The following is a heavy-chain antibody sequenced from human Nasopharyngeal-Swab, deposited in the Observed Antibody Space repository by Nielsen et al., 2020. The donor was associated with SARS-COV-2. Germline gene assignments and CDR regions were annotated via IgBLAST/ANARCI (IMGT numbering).Heavy chain of an antibody. CDR1: EFTFDDYA. CDR2: ISWNSGSI. D-gene: IGHD6-19*01. Sequence: SLKISCAASEFTFDDYAMHWVRQAPGKGLEWVSGISWNSGSIGYADSVKGRFTISRDNAKNSLYLQMNSLRAEDTAVYYCARERPGYSSGWFNWFDPWGQGTLVTVSS. J-gene: IGHJ5*02. CDR3: ARERPGYSSGWFNWFDP. V-gene: IGHV3-9*01.